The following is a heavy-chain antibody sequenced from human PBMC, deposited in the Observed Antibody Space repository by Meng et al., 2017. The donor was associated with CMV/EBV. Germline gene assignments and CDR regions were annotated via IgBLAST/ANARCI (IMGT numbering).Heavy chain of an antibody. Sequence: SETLSLTCAISGDSVSSNSVVWNWIRQSPSRGLEWLGRTYYRSKWYNDYAVSVKSRITINPDTSKNQFSLQLNSVTAADTAVYYCARVKAGTIAAAGPTNYYFDYWGQGTLVTVSS. D-gene: IGHD6-13*01. CDR3: ARVKAGTIAAAGPTNYYFDY. CDR2: TYYRSKWYN. CDR1: GDSVSSNSVV. J-gene: IGHJ4*02. V-gene: IGHV6-1*01.